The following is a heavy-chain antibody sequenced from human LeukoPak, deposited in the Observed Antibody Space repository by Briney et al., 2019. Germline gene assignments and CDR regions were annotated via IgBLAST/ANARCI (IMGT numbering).Heavy chain of an antibody. D-gene: IGHD6-19*01. CDR3: ARATPSGWSYYYYYYYMDV. V-gene: IGHV1-18*01. CDR1: GYTFTSNG. J-gene: IGHJ6*03. CDR2: ISAYNGNT. Sequence: ASVKVSCKASGYTFTSNGISWVRQAPGQGREWMGWISAYNGNTNYAQKLQGRVTMTTDTSTSTAYMELRSLRSDDTAVYYCARATPSGWSYYYYYYYMDVWGKGTTVTVSS.